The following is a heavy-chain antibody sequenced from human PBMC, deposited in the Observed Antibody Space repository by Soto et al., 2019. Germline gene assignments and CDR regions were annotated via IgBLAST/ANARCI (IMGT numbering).Heavy chain of an antibody. Sequence: SEPLSLTFTVSGGYISSYYWSWIRQPAGKGLEWIGRIYTSGSTNYNPSLKSRVTMSVDKSKNQFTRKLGSVTAADTAVYYCARDGRYGTNGVCYNWFDPWGQGTQVT. J-gene: IGHJ5*02. D-gene: IGHD2-8*01. CDR3: ARDGRYGTNGVCYNWFDP. V-gene: IGHV4-4*07. CDR2: IYTSGST. CDR1: GGYISSYY.